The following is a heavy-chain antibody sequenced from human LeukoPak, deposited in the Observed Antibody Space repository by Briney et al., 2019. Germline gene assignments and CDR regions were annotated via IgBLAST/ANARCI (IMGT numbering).Heavy chain of an antibody. J-gene: IGHJ4*02. CDR3: ARDRPYGDCSDY. D-gene: IGHD4/OR15-4a*01. Sequence: AGSLRLSCAASGFTFSNSWMSWARQAPGKGLEWVANIKQDGSEKYYVDSVKGRFTISRDNAKNSLYLQMNSLRAEDTAVYYCARDRPYGDCSDYWGLGTLVTVSS. V-gene: IGHV3-7*03. CDR2: IKQDGSEK. CDR1: GFTFSNSW.